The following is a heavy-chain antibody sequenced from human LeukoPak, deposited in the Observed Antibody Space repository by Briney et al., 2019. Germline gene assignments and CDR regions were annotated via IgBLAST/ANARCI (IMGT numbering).Heavy chain of an antibody. Sequence: GGSLRLSCAASGFTFSSYSMNWVRQAPGKGLEWVSSISSSSSYIYYADSVKGRFTISRGNAKNSLYLQMNSLRAEDTAVYYCARGYSGSFLDAFDIWGQGTMVTVSS. CDR3: ARGYSGSFLDAFDI. CDR1: GFTFSSYS. V-gene: IGHV3-21*01. D-gene: IGHD1-26*01. J-gene: IGHJ3*02. CDR2: ISSSSSYI.